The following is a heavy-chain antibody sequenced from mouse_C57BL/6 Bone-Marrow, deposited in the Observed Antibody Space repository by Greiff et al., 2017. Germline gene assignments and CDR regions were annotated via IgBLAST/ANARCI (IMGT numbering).Heavy chain of an antibody. CDR3: ARSDYYDYDWFAY. J-gene: IGHJ3*01. Sequence: VKLQESGAELARPGASVKLSCKASGYTFTSYGISWVKQRTGQGLEWIGEIYPRSGNTYYNEKFKGKATLTADKSSSTAYIELRGLTSEDSAVYFCARSDYYDYDWFAYWGQGTLVTVSA. CDR2: IYPRSGNT. CDR1: GYTFTSYG. D-gene: IGHD2-4*01. V-gene: IGHV1-81*01.